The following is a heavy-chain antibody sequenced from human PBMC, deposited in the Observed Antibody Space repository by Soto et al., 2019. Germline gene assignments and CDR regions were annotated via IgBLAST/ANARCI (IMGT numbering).Heavy chain of an antibody. V-gene: IGHV3-30-3*01. CDR2: ISYDGSNK. CDR1: GFTFSSYA. CDR3: ARGELTYYDFWSGRLAFDI. J-gene: IGHJ3*02. D-gene: IGHD3-3*01. Sequence: GGSLRLSCAASGFTFSSYAMHWVRQAPGKGLEWVAVISYDGSNKYYADSVKGRFTISRDNPKNTLYLQMNSLRAEDTAVYYCARGELTYYDFWSGRLAFDIWGQGTMVTVSS.